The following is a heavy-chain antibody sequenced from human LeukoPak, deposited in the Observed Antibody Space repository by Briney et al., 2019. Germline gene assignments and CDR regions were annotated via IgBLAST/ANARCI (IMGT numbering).Heavy chain of an antibody. CDR1: GGSISSGGYY. Sequence: PSETLSLTCTVSGGSISSGGYYWSRIRQHPGKGLEWIGYIYYGGSTYYNPSLKSRVTISVDTSKNQFSLKLSSVTAADTAVYFCARENFYDSSGSYYSGPFDIWGQGTMVTVSS. CDR2: IYYGGST. D-gene: IGHD3-22*01. CDR3: ARENFYDSSGSYYSGPFDI. V-gene: IGHV4-31*03. J-gene: IGHJ3*02.